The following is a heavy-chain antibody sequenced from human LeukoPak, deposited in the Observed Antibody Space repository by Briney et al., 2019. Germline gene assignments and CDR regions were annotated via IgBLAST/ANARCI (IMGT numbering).Heavy chain of an antibody. J-gene: IGHJ4*02. D-gene: IGHD6-13*01. Sequence: LGESLKISCKGSGYSFTSYWIGWVRQMPGKGLEWMGIIYPGDSDTRYSPSFQGQVTISADKSISTAYLQWSSLKASDTAMYYCARHVRNSSSWYYFDYWGQGTLVTVSS. CDR2: IYPGDSDT. CDR1: GYSFTSYW. CDR3: ARHVRNSSSWYYFDY. V-gene: IGHV5-51*01.